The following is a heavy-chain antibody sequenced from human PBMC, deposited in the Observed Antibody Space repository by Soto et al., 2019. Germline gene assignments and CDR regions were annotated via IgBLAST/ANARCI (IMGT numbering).Heavy chain of an antibody. CDR2: INPSGGST. D-gene: IGHD3-9*01. Sequence: GSSVKVSCKASGYTFTSYYMHWVRQAPGQGLEWMGIINPSGGSTSYAQKFQGRVTMTRGTSTSTVYMELSSLRSEDTAVYYCARDVGYEILTGVPRHGMEGWGQGTTVTVTS. CDR1: GYTFTSYY. CDR3: ARDVGYEILTGVPRHGMEG. V-gene: IGHV1-46*01. J-gene: IGHJ6*02.